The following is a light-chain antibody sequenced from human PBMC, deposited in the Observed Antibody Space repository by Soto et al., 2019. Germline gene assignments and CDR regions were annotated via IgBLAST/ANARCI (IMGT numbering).Light chain of an antibody. J-gene: IGKJ1*01. Sequence: EIVLTQSPGTLSLSPGERATLSCRASQTVRSNYLAWYQQRPGQAPRLLIYDASNTFTGIPDRFSGSGSGTDFTLTITRLEPEDFAVYYCQQYDDSPGTFGQGTKVDIK. V-gene: IGKV3-20*01. CDR1: QTVRSNY. CDR3: QQYDDSPGT. CDR2: DAS.